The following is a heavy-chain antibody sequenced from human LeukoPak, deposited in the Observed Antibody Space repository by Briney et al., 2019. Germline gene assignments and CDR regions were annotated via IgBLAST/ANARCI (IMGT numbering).Heavy chain of an antibody. D-gene: IGHD3-22*01. V-gene: IGHV3-23*01. CDR2: ISGSGGST. J-gene: IGHJ4*02. CDR3: AKGSDSSGYYYVLCFDY. CDR1: GFTFSSYA. Sequence: GGSLRLSCAASGFTFSSYAMSWARQAPGKGLEWVSAISGSGGSTYYADSVKGRFTISRDNSKNTLYLQMNSLRAEDTAVYYCAKGSDSSGYYYVLCFDYWGQGTLVTVSS.